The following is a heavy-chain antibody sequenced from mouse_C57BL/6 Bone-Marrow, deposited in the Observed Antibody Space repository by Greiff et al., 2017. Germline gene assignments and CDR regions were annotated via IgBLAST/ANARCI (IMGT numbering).Heavy chain of an antibody. J-gene: IGHJ2*01. CDR1: GFSFNTYA. Sequence: EVQLVESGGGLVQPKGSLKLSCAASGFSFNTYAMNWVRQAPGKGLEWVARIRSKSNNYATYYADSVKDRFTISRYDSESMLYLQMNNLKTEDKAMDYCVRHSERGRRGYWGQGTTRTASA. D-gene: IGHD3-1*01. V-gene: IGHV10-1*01. CDR2: IRSKSNNYAT. CDR3: VRHSERGRRGY.